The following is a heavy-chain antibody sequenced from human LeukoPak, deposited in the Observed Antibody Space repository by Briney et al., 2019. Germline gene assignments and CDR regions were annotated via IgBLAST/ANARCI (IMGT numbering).Heavy chain of an antibody. V-gene: IGHV4-31*03. CDR3: ARHYYGSGSNPLDY. CDR1: GGSISSGGYY. J-gene: IGHJ4*02. D-gene: IGHD3-10*01. Sequence: PSETLSLTCTVSGGSISSGGYYWSWIRQHPGKGLEWIGYIYYSGSTYYNPSLKSRVTISVDTSKNQFSLKLSSVTAADTAVYYCARHYYGSGSNPLDYWGQGTLVTVSS. CDR2: IYYSGST.